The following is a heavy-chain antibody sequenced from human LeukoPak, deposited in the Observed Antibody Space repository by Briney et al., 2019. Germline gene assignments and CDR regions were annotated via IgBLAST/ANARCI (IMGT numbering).Heavy chain of an antibody. D-gene: IGHD5-18*01. CDR3: ARGYSYGYVLYY. Sequence: ASVKVSCKASGYTFTSYGISWVRQAPGQGLEWMGWISAYNGNTNYAQKFQGRVTMTRDTSISTAYMELSRLRSDDTAVYYCARGYSYGYVLYYWGQGTLVTVSS. CDR1: GYTFTSYG. CDR2: ISAYNGNT. V-gene: IGHV1-18*01. J-gene: IGHJ4*02.